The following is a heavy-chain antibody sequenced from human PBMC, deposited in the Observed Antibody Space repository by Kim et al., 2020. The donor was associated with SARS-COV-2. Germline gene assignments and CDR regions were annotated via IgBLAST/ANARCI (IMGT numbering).Heavy chain of an antibody. J-gene: IGHJ4*02. CDR2: IYYSGST. CDR3: ARGDVGATDFYYFDY. Sequence: SETLSLTCTVSGGSISSYYWSWIRQPPGKGLEWIGYIYYSGSTNYNPSLKSRVTISVDTSKNQFSLKLSSVTAADTAVYYCARGDVGATDFYYFDYWGQGTLVTVSS. V-gene: IGHV4-59*01. D-gene: IGHD1-26*01. CDR1: GGSISSYY.